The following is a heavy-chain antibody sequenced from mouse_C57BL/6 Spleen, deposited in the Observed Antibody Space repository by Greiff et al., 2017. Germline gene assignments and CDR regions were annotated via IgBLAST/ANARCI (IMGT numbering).Heavy chain of an antibody. J-gene: IGHJ1*03. CDR3: VRHREDYYGSPWYFDV. Sequence: EVKVVESGGGLVQPKGSLKLSCAASGFSFNTYAMNWVRQAPGKGLEWVARIRSKSNNYATYYADSVKDRFTISRDDSESMLYLQMNNLKTEDTAMYYCVRHREDYYGSPWYFDVWGTGTTVTVSS. CDR1: GFSFNTYA. D-gene: IGHD1-1*01. CDR2: IRSKSNNYAT. V-gene: IGHV10-1*01.